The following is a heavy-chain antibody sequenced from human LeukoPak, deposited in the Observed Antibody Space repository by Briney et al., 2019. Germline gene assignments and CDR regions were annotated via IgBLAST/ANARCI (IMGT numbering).Heavy chain of an antibody. V-gene: IGHV3-23*01. CDR1: GFPFETNA. Sequence: GGSLRLSCATSGFPFETNAMSWVRQAPGKGLEWVATIGNTETFYADSVTGRFTISRDNSKNTVNLQMNRPRVEDTAIYYCAKDWIQFNRVFDCFDSWGQGTLVTVSS. CDR3: AKDWIQFNRVFDCFDS. CDR2: IGNTET. D-gene: IGHD5-18*01. J-gene: IGHJ4*02.